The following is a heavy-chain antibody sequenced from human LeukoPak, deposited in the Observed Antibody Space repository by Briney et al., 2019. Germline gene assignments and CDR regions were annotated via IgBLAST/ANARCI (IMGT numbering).Heavy chain of an antibody. CDR1: GGSLSGSY. V-gene: IGHV4-34*01. CDR3: ARHAPTGYSSSYNWYFDL. CDR2: INQSGNS. Sequence: SETLSLTCDVNGGSLSGSYWSWIRQSPEKGLEWIGEINQSGNSNYNPSLKSRVTISVDTSKNQFSLKLSSVTAADTAVYYCARHAPTGYSSSYNWYFDLWGRGTLVTVSS. J-gene: IGHJ2*01. D-gene: IGHD6-13*01.